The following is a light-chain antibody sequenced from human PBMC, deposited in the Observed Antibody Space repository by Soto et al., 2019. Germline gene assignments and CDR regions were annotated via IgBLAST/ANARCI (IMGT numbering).Light chain of an antibody. CDR3: CSYAGSSTLV. CDR2: EGS. Sequence: QLVLTQPASVSGSPGQSITLSCTGTSSDVGSYNLVSWYQQHPGKAPKVMIFEGSKRPSGVSTRFSGSKSGNTASLTISGLQAEDEADYYCCSYAGSSTLVFGGGTKLTVL. V-gene: IGLV2-23*01. CDR1: SSDVGSYNL. J-gene: IGLJ2*01.